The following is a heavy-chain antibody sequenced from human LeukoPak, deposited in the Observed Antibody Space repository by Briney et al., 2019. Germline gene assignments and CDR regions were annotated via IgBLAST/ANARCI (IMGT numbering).Heavy chain of an antibody. V-gene: IGHV1-46*01. CDR1: GYTFTSYY. Sequence: GASVKVSCKASGYTFTSYYMHWVRQAPGQGLEWMGIINPSGGSTSYAQKFQGRVTMTRDTSTSTVYMELSSLRSEDTAVYYCAGDIEMAPNPYNYHKYLAEYYFDYWGQGTLVTVSS. CDR2: INPSGGST. CDR3: AGDIEMAPNPYNYHKYLAEYYFDY. J-gene: IGHJ4*02. D-gene: IGHD5-24*01.